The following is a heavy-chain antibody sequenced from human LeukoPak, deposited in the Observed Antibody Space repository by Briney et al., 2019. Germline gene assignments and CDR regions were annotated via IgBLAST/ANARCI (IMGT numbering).Heavy chain of an antibody. J-gene: IGHJ5*02. CDR3: AKEVPAAIATGVGWFDP. V-gene: IGHV3-23*01. D-gene: IGHD2-2*01. CDR2: ISGSGGST. Sequence: GSLRLSCAASGFTFSSYAMSWVRQAPGKGLEWVSAISGSGGSTYYADSVKGRFTISRDNSKNTLYLQMNSLRAEDTAVYYCAKEVPAAIATGVGWFDPWGQGTLVTVSS. CDR1: GFTFSSYA.